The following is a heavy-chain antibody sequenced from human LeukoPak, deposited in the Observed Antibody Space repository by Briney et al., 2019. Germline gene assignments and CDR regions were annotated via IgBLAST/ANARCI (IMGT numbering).Heavy chain of an antibody. CDR1: GGFNSSGDYY. V-gene: IGHV4-30-4*01. J-gene: IGHJ4*01. CDR2: IYYSGST. CDR3: AIARYCSGGSCYHFDG. Sequence: SQTLSLTCTVSGGFNSSGDYYWSWIRQPPGKGLEWIGHIYYSGSTYYNPSLKSRVNISIDTSKNQFSLKLSSVAAADAAVYYCAIARYCSGGSCYHFDGRGHRTLVTVAS. D-gene: IGHD2-15*01.